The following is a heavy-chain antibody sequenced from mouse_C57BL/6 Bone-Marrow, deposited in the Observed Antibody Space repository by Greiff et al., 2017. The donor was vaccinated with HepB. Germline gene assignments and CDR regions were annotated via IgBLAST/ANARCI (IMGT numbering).Heavy chain of an antibody. J-gene: IGHJ3*01. CDR3: ARQVHYYYGSRPFAY. CDR2: ISGGGGNT. Sequence: EVMLVESGGGLVKPGGSLKLSCAASGFTFSSYTMSWVRQTPEKRLEWVATISGGGGNTYYPDSVKGRFTISRDNAKNTLYLQMSSLRSEDTALYYCARQVHYYYGSRPFAYWGQGTLVTVSA. D-gene: IGHD1-1*01. V-gene: IGHV5-9*01. CDR1: GFTFSSYT.